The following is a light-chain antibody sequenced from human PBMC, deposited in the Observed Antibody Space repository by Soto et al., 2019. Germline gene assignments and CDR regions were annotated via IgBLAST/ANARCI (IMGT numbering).Light chain of an antibody. CDR1: SRDVGGYNY. V-gene: IGLV2-11*01. J-gene: IGLJ1*01. CDR2: DVS. Sequence: QSALTQPRSVSGSPGQSVTISCTGTSRDVGGYNYVSWYQQHPGKAPKFMIYDVSKRPSGVPVRLSGSKSGNTASLTISGLQADDDADYYCCSYAGSYKGYCFGTGTKLTVL. CDR3: CSYAGSYKGYC.